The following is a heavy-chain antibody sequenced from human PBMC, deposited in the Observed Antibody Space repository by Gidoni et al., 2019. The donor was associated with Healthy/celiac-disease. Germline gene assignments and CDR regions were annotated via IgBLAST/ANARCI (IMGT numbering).Heavy chain of an antibody. CDR1: GYTFTSYD. J-gene: IGHJ4*02. D-gene: IGHD1-1*01. Sequence: QVQLVQSGAEVKKPGASVTVSCKASGYTFTSYDINWVRQATGQGLEWMGWMNPNSGNTGYAQKFQSRVTMTRNTSRSTAYMELSSLRSEDTAVYYCARVQFRNWRRVDYWGQGTLVTVSS. CDR2: MNPNSGNT. CDR3: ARVQFRNWRRVDY. V-gene: IGHV1-8*01.